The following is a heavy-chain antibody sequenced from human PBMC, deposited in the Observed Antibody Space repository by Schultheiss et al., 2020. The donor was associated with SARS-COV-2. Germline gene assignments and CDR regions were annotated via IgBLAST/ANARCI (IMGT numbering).Heavy chain of an antibody. CDR3: ARGLIRFGELSQNDY. V-gene: IGHV5-51*01. Sequence: GGSLRLSCKGSGYSFTTYCIGWVRQMPGKGLEWMGIICPGDSDTRYSPSFKGQVTISADKSISTAYLQWSSLKATDTAMYYCARGLIRFGELSQNDYWGQGTLVTVSS. CDR1: GYSFTTYC. J-gene: IGHJ4*02. D-gene: IGHD3-10*01. CDR2: ICPGDSDT.